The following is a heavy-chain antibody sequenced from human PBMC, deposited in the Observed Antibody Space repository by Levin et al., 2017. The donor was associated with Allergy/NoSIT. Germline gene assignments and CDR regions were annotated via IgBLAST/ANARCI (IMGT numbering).Heavy chain of an antibody. Sequence: GGSLRLSCAASGFTFSDHYMDWVRQAPGKGLEWVGRIRNKANTYTTEYAASVKGRFTVSRDDSKNSLYLQMNSLKTEDTAVYYCARVGRAYGDDLDYWGQGTLVTVSS. CDR1: GFTFSDHY. V-gene: IGHV3-72*01. CDR3: ARVGRAYGDDLDY. CDR2: IRNKANTYTT. D-gene: IGHD4-17*01. J-gene: IGHJ4*02.